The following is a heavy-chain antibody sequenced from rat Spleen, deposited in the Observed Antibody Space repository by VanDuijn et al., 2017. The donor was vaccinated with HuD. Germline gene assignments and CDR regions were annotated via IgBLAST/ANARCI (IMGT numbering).Heavy chain of an antibody. Sequence: QVQLKESGPGLVQPSQTLSLTCTVSGFSLTSYGVSWVRQPPGKGLEWMGVMWSGGSTDYNSALKSRLSISRDTSKNQVFLKMNSLQSEDTAMYFCARSLPSSYWGQGVMVTVSS. CDR2: MWSGGST. CDR3: ARSLPSSY. J-gene: IGHJ2*01. CDR1: GFSLTSYG. D-gene: IGHD3-8*01. V-gene: IGHV2-16*01.